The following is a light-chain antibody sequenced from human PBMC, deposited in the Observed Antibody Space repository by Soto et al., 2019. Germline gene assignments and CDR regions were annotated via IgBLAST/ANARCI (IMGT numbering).Light chain of an antibody. Sequence: DIQMTQAPSSLSASVGDRVSITCRASQSIRSHLNWFQHKPGKATKVLIYGASSLQGGVPSRFSGSGSGTDFTLTIKSLQPEDFATYYCQQSFSSPFTFGPGTKVDVK. V-gene: IGKV1-39*01. CDR1: QSIRSH. CDR3: QQSFSSPFT. J-gene: IGKJ3*01. CDR2: GAS.